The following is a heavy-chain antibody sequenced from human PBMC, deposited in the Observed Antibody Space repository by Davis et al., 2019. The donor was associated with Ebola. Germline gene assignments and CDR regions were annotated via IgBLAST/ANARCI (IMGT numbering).Heavy chain of an antibody. J-gene: IGHJ4*02. V-gene: IGHV3-74*01. Sequence: GESLKISCAASGFTFTSYSMNWVRQAPGKGLVWVSRINSDGSSTSYADSVKGRFTISRDNAKNTLYLQMNSLRAEDTAVYYCARDYIVFDYWGQGTLVTVSS. CDR3: ARDYIVFDY. CDR1: GFTFTSYS. D-gene: IGHD5-12*01. CDR2: INSDGSST.